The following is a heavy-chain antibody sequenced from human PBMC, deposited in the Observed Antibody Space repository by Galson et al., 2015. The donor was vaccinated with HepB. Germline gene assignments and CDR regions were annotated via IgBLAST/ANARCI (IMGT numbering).Heavy chain of an antibody. V-gene: IGHV3-74*01. Sequence: SLRLSCAASGFTFSSYWMHWVRQAPGKGLVWVSRINSDGSSTSYADSVKGRFTISRDNAKNTLYLQMNSLRAEDTAVYYCARVGYGSGPLDYWGQGTLVTVSS. CDR2: INSDGSST. D-gene: IGHD3-10*01. CDR3: ARVGYGSGPLDY. CDR1: GFTFSSYW. J-gene: IGHJ4*02.